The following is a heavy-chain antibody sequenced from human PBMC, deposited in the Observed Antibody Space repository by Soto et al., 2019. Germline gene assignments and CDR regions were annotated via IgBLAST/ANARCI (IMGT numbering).Heavy chain of an antibody. CDR3: ARDMCSGGSCYGHDAFDI. Sequence: EVQLVESGGGPVKPGGSLRLSCAASGFTFSSYSMNWVRQAPGKGLEWVSSISSSSSYIYYADSVKGRFTISRDNAKNSLYLQMNSLRAEDTAVYYCARDMCSGGSCYGHDAFDIWGQGTMVTVSS. V-gene: IGHV3-21*01. D-gene: IGHD2-15*01. CDR2: ISSSSSYI. J-gene: IGHJ3*02. CDR1: GFTFSSYS.